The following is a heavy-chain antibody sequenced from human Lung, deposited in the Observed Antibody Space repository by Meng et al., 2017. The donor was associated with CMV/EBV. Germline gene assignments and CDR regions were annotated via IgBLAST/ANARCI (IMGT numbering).Heavy chain of an antibody. V-gene: IGHV5-51*01. D-gene: IGHD2-2*02. J-gene: IGHJ6*02. CDR3: ARQSSLGYCSSTSCYSYYGMDV. CDR2: IYPGDSDT. Sequence: GGSXKISXKGSGYSFNSYWIGWVRQMPGKGLEWMGIIYPGDSDTRYRPSFQGQVTISADKTISTAYLQWSSLKASDTAMYYCARQSSLGYCSSTSCYSYYGMDVWGQGXTVTVSS. CDR1: GYSFNSYW.